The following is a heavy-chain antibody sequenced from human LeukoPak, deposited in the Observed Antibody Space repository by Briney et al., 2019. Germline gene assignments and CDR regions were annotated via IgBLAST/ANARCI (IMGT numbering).Heavy chain of an antibody. CDR1: GFTFSSYA. J-gene: IGHJ5*02. V-gene: IGHV3-23*01. Sequence: GASLRLSCAASGFTFSSYAMSWVRQAPGKGLEWVSALSGSGGSTYYADSVKGRFTISRDNSKNTLYLQMNSLRAEDTAVYYCAKMVYAIRNWFDPWGQGTLVTVSS. CDR2: LSGSGGST. D-gene: IGHD2-8*01. CDR3: AKMVYAIRNWFDP.